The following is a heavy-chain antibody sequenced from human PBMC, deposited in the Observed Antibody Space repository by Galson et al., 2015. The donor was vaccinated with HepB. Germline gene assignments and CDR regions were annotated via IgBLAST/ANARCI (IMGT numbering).Heavy chain of an antibody. D-gene: IGHD2-2*03. V-gene: IGHV3-53*01. J-gene: IGHJ3*02. CDR3: ARVRDGYAFDI. CDR2: IYSGGST. Sequence: SLRLSCAASGFTVSSNYMSWVRQAPGKGLEWVSVIYSGGSTYYADSVKGRFTISRDNSKNTLYLQMNSLRAEDTAVYYCARVRDGYAFDIWGQGTMVTVSS. CDR1: GFTVSSNY.